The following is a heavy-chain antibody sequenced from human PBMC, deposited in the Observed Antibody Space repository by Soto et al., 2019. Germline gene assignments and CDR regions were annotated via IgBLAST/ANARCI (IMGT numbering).Heavy chain of an antibody. D-gene: IGHD2-15*01. CDR2: INHSGST. Sequence: SETLSLTCAVYGGSFSGYYWSWIRQPPGKGLEWIGEINHSGSTNYNPSLKSRVTISVDTSKNQFSLKLSSVTAADTAVYYCARGVAYYYYYGMDVWGQGPTVTVSS. CDR3: ARGVAYYYYYGMDV. J-gene: IGHJ6*02. CDR1: GGSFSGYY. V-gene: IGHV4-34*01.